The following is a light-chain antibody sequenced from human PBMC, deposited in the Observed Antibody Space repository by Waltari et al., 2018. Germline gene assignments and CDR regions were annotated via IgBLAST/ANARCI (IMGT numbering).Light chain of an antibody. CDR2: KAS. CDR3: QQYSSFPLS. J-gene: IGKJ4*01. Sequence: IQMAQSPPTLSPSLGDRVTVTCRDSQSRSIWFAWYQQKPWKAPNLLIYKASTLDSGGPSRFSGSASGTEFTLTISSLQAEDFGTYYCQQYSSFPLSFGGGTNIVIK. CDR1: QSRSIW. V-gene: IGKV1-5*03.